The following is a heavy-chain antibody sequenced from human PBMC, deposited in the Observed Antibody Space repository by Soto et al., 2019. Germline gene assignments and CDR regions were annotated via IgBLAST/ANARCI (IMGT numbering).Heavy chain of an antibody. Sequence: GGSLRLSCVGSGFNFRGYWMSWVRQAPGKGLEWVATMNEDGSEIYYVGSVKGRFAISRDNDENSLRLQMNFVSAEDAGVYFCVRDVGFDYANWGQGTLVTVSS. CDR1: GFNFRGYW. CDR3: VRDVGFDYAN. V-gene: IGHV3-7*01. D-gene: IGHD2-2*01. J-gene: IGHJ4*02. CDR2: MNEDGSEI.